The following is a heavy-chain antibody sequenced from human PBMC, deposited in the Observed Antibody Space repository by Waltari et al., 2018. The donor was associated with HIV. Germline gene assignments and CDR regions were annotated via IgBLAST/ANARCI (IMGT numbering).Heavy chain of an antibody. J-gene: IGHJ4*02. CDR3: ARDRTPVTTGDFDS. CDR1: GFALSGYS. Sequence: DEQLVESGGGFVQPGESLRLSCVVSGFALSGYSMNWVRQAPGKGLELIAYINSSSSTIYYADSVRGRFTISRDNAKRSVFLQMNNLRSDDTATYYCARDRTPVTTGDFDSWGQGTLVVVSS. D-gene: IGHD2-15*01. CDR2: INSSSSTI. V-gene: IGHV3-48*01.